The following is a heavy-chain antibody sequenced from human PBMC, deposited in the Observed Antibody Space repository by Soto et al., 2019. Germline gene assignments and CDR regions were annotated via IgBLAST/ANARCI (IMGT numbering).Heavy chain of an antibody. D-gene: IGHD4-17*01. CDR3: ATGAVTTSLYYFDY. V-gene: IGHV3-30*03. CDR2: ISSDGSEK. J-gene: IGHJ4*02. CDR1: GFTFSTYG. Sequence: QVQLVESGGGVVQPGRSLRLSCAASGFTFSTYGVHWVRQAPGKGLEWVAVISSDGSEKYYAGSVQGRVSISRENSKSTLYLQMDRLRAEATAVYSCATGAVTTSLYYFDYWGQGTLVTVSS.